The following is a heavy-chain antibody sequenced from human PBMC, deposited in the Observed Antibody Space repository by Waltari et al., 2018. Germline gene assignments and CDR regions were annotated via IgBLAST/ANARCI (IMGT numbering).Heavy chain of an antibody. J-gene: IGHJ6*02. Sequence: QALLTQSKNEVKQSGASVTVSCQAAGYNFPMYGITCVRQAPGQGLAWMGGSSSNNGDTKQAQKFKGRLTMTTDKATTTAYLDLRRQRTDDTAVYYGRRAGREYEGSDGDYYYYGMDVWGQGTSVSVSS. CDR2: SSSNNGDT. CDR1: GYNFPMYG. CDR3: RRAGREYEGSDGDYYYYGMDV. V-gene: IGHV1-18*01. D-gene: IGHD3-22*01.